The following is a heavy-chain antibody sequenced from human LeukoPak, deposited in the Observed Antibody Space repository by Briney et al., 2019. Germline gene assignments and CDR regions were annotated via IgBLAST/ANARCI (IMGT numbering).Heavy chain of an antibody. V-gene: IGHV1-18*03. CDR3: ARDVPSRGHIVEGTPGLDY. Sequence: GASVKVSCKASGYTFTSYGISWVRQAPGQGLEWMGWISAYNGNTNYAQKLQGRVTMTTDTSTSTAYMELRSLRSDDMAVYYCARDVPSRGHIVEGTPGLDYWGQGTLVTVSS. CDR2: ISAYNGNT. CDR1: GYTFTSYG. D-gene: IGHD1-26*01. J-gene: IGHJ4*02.